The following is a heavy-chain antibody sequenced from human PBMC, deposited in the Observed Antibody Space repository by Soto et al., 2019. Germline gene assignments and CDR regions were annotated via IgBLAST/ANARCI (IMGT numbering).Heavy chain of an antibody. CDR1: GGSISSGDYY. CDR3: ARAASSNWQYFDY. Sequence: PXETLSLPCIVSGGSISSGDYYWSWIRQHPGKVLEWIGYIYYSGIAYYNPSLKSRVTMSVDTSKNQFSLKLSSVTAADTAIYFCARAASSNWQYFDYWGQGTLVTVSS. J-gene: IGHJ4*02. V-gene: IGHV4-31*03. CDR2: IYYSGIA. D-gene: IGHD6-13*01.